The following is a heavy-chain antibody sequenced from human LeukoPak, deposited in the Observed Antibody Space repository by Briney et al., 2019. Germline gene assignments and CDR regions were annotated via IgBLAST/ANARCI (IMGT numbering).Heavy chain of an antibody. CDR2: ISAYNLKT. V-gene: IGHV1-18*01. CDR3: TRDLEDSSGWSDYFDY. Sequence: ASVKVSCKASGYTFISYGISWVRQAPGQGLEWMGWISAYNLKTNYAQKLQGRVTMTTDTSTSTAYMELRSLKSDDTAVYYCTRDLEDSSGWSDYFDYWGQGTLVTVSS. J-gene: IGHJ4*02. CDR1: GYTFISYG. D-gene: IGHD6-19*01.